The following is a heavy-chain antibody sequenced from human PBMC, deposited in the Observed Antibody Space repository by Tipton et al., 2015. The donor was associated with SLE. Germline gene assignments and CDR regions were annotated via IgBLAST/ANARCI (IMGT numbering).Heavy chain of an antibody. CDR2: ISSSSSCI. CDR3: ARGSEGSSSWYGEDY. Sequence: SLRLSCAASGFTFSSYSMNWVRQAPGKGLEWVSSISSSSSCIYYADSVKGRFTISRDNAKNSLYLQMNSLRAEDTAVYYCARGSEGSSSWYGEDYWGQGTLVTVSS. V-gene: IGHV3-21*01. D-gene: IGHD6-13*01. CDR1: GFTFSSYS. J-gene: IGHJ4*02.